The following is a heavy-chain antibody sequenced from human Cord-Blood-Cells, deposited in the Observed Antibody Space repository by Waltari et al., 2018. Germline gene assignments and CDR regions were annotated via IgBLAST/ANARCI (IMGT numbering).Heavy chain of an antibody. CDR1: GGTFSSYA. D-gene: IGHD3-10*01. CDR2: IIPIFGTA. Sequence: QVQLVQSGAEVKKPGSSVKVSCKASGGTFSSYALSWGRQAPGQGLEWMGGIIPIFGTANYAQKFQGRVTITADESTSTAYMELSSLRSEDTAVYYCARADYYGSGSYYKFDYWGQGTLVTVSS. J-gene: IGHJ4*02. V-gene: IGHV1-69*01. CDR3: ARADYYGSGSYYKFDY.